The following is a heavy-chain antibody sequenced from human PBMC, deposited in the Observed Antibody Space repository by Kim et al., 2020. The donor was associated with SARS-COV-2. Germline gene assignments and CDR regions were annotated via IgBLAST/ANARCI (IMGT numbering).Heavy chain of an antibody. Sequence: SETLSLTCTVSGGSISSSSYYWGWIRQPPGKGLEWIGSIYYSGSTYYNPSLKSRVTISVDTSKNQFSLKLSSVTAADTAVYYCARQRYSSGLDYWGQGTLVTVSS. J-gene: IGHJ4*02. CDR2: IYYSGST. V-gene: IGHV4-39*01. D-gene: IGHD6-19*01. CDR3: ARQRYSSGLDY. CDR1: GGSISSSSYY.